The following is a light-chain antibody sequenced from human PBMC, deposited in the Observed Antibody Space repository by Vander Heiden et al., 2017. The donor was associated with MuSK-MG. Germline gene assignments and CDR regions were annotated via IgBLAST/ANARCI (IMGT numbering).Light chain of an antibody. J-gene: IGLJ3*02. CDR1: SSNIGAGYD. CDR3: QSYDSTLSGSM. Sequence: QSVLPQPPSVSRAPGQRVTISCTGSSSNIGAGYDVHWYQQLPGTAPKLLIYGNSNRPSGVPDRFSGSKSGTSASLDITGLQAEDEADYYCQSYDSTLSGSMFGGGTKLTVL. CDR2: GNS. V-gene: IGLV1-40*01.